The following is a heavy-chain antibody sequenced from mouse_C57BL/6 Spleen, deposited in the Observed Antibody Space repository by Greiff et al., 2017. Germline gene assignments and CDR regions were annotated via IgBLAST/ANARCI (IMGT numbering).Heavy chain of an antibody. Sequence: EVQLVESGGGLVQSGRSLRLSCATSGFTFSDFYMEWVRQAPGKGLEWIAASRTKANDYTTEYSASVKGRFIVSRDTSKSILYLQMNALRAEDTDMYYCARENHYYSYLDYWGQGTTLTVAS. CDR2: SRTKANDYTT. CDR1: GFTFSDFY. CDR3: ARENHYYSYLDY. J-gene: IGHJ2*01. D-gene: IGHD1-2*01. V-gene: IGHV7-1*01.